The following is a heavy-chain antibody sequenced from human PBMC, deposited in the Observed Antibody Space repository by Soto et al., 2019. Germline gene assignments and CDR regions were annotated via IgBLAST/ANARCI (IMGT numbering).Heavy chain of an antibody. CDR3: ATPRITIFGVVTRPFAY. D-gene: IGHD3-3*01. V-gene: IGHV1-24*01. CDR1: GYTLTELS. J-gene: IGHJ4*02. CDR2: FDPEDDET. Sequence: GASVKVSCKVSGYTLTELSMHWVRQAPGKGLEWMGGFDPEDDETIYAQKFQGRVTMTEDTSTDTAYMELSSLRSEDTAVYYCATPRITIFGVVTRPFAYWGQGTLVPVSS.